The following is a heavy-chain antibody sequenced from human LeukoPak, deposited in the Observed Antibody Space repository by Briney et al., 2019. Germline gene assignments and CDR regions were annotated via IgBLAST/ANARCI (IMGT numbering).Heavy chain of an antibody. CDR1: GLSFSTYG. V-gene: IGHV3-7*04. CDR2: IKGDGSDN. J-gene: IGHJ4*02. D-gene: IGHD1-26*01. CDR3: ARDLGYYRADY. Sequence: GGSLRLSCEASGLSFSTYGMTWVRQAPGKGLEWVANIKGDGSDNHYVDSVRGRFTISRDNAKNSLYLQMNSLRAEDTAVYYCARDLGYYRADYWGQGTLVTVSS.